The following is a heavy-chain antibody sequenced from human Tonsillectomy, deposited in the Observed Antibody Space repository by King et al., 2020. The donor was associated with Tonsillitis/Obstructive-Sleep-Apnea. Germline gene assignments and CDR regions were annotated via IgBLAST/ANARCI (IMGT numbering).Heavy chain of an antibody. J-gene: IGHJ4*02. Sequence: VQLVESGGGLVKPGGSLRLSCAASGFTFSDYYMSWIRQAPGKGLEWVSYISSSSSYTNYADSVKGRFTISRDNAKNSLFLQMNSLRAEDTAVYYCARGLTDIVVLPAATFFDYWGQGTLVTVSS. CDR2: ISSSSSYT. CDR3: ARGLTDIVVLPAATFFDY. D-gene: IGHD2-2*01. CDR1: GFTFSDYY. V-gene: IGHV3-11*06.